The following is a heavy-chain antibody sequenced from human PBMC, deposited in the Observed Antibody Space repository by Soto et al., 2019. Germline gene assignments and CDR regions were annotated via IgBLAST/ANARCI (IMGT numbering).Heavy chain of an antibody. CDR2: IWSDGSDK. Sequence: QVQLVESGGGVVQPGRSLRLSCEASGFTFSDSGMHWVRQAPGKGLEWVAVIWSDGSDKDYADSVKDRFIISRENSKSNLFLQMNSLRADDPALYYCARSNLFSSSFGLGGGFDYWGQGVLVTASS. CDR3: ARSNLFSSSFGLGGGFDY. CDR1: GFTFSDSG. J-gene: IGHJ4*02. D-gene: IGHD3-16*01. V-gene: IGHV3-33*01.